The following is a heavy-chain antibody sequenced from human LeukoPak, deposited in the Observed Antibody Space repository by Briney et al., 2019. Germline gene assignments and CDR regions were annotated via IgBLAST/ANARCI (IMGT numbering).Heavy chain of an antibody. D-gene: IGHD2-15*01. Sequence: GKSLKISCKGSGYSFTTYWIGWVRQMLGKGLEWMGIIYPGDSDTRYSPSLQGQVTISADKSISTAYLQWSSLKASDTAMYYCARRGGRAAIDYWGQGTLVTVSS. CDR3: ARRGGRAAIDY. CDR1: GYSFTTYW. J-gene: IGHJ4*02. V-gene: IGHV5-51*01. CDR2: IYPGDSDT.